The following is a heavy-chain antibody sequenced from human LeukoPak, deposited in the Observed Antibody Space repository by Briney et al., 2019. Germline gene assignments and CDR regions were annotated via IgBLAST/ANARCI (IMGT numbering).Heavy chain of an antibody. CDR3: ARGSPDEYYDYNTYYYYGMDV. V-gene: IGHV4-30-4*01. CDR1: GGSISSGDYY. D-gene: IGHD3-3*01. J-gene: IGHJ6*02. CDR2: IYYSGST. Sequence: SQTLSLTCTVSGGSISSGDYYWNWIRQPPGKGLEWIGYIYYSGSTYYNPSLKSRVTISVDTSKNQFSLKLSSVTAADTAVYYCARGSPDEYYDYNTYYYYGMDVWGQGTTVTVSS.